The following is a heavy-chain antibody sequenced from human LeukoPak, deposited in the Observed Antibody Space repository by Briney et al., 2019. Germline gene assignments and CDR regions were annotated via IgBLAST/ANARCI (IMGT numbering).Heavy chain of an antibody. V-gene: IGHV1-46*01. Sequence: ASVTVSCKASGYTFTSYYMHWVRQAPGQGLEWMGIINPSGGSTSYAQKFQGRVTMTRDTSTSTVYMELSSLRSEDTAVYYCARAQTKHPFDYWGQGTLVTVSS. CDR2: INPSGGST. D-gene: IGHD1/OR15-1a*01. CDR3: ARAQTKHPFDY. CDR1: GYTFTSYY. J-gene: IGHJ4*02.